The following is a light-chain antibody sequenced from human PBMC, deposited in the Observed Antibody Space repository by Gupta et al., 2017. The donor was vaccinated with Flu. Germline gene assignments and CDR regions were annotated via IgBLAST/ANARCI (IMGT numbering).Light chain of an antibody. CDR2: GAS. CDR1: QDVGNW. Sequence: PSSVSASVGDRVTIACRASQDVGNWLAWYQQKPGEVPKLLIYGASSLQRGVPSRFSGSGSGTDFTLTIRSLQSEDFATYYCQQASSFPRTFGQGTMVEI. J-gene: IGKJ1*01. V-gene: IGKV1-12*01. CDR3: QQASSFPRT.